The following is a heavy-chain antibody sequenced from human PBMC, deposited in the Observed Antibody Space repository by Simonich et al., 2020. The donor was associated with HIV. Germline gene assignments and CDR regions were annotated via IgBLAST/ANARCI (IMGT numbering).Heavy chain of an antibody. D-gene: IGHD3-3*01. J-gene: IGHJ3*02. Sequence: QVQLQESGPGLVKPSETLSLTCAVSGYSISSGYYWGWIRQPQGKGLAWIGSIYHSGSTYYNPSLKSRVTISVDTSKNQFSLKLSSVTAADTAVYYCARVLQFLYAFDIWGQGTMVTVSS. CDR2: IYHSGST. CDR1: GYSISSGYY. V-gene: IGHV4-38-2*01. CDR3: ARVLQFLYAFDI.